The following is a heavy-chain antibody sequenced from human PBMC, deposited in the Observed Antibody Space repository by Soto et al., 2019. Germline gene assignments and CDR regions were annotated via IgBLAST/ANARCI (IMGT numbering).Heavy chain of an antibody. CDR3: ARAHYDFWSGYYGPNWFDP. V-gene: IGHV3-7*01. CDR1: GFTFSSYW. CDR2: IKQDGSEK. D-gene: IGHD3-3*01. J-gene: IGHJ5*02. Sequence: PGGSLRLSCAASGFTFSSYWMSWVRQAPGKGLEWVANIKQDGSEKYYVDSVKGRFTISRDNAKNSLYLQMNSLRAEDTAVYYCARAHYDFWSGYYGPNWFDPWGQGTLVTVSS.